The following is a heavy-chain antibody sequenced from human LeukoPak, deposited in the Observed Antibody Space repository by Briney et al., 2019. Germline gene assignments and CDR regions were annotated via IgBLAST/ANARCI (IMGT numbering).Heavy chain of an antibody. CDR1: GGSIRSYY. V-gene: IGHV4-59*08. Sequence: SEALSLTCTVSGGSIRSYYWSWIRQPPGKGLEWIGYMHHSGSTKHNPYLKSRVTISVDTSKSQFSLKLSSVTAADTAVYYCARHAAVEGSSGWSPLWWFDPWGQGTLVTVSS. CDR2: MHHSGST. CDR3: ARHAAVEGSSGWSPLWWFDP. J-gene: IGHJ5*02. D-gene: IGHD6-19*01.